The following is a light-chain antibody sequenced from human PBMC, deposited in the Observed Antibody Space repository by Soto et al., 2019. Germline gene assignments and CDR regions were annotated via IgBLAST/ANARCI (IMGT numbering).Light chain of an antibody. CDR2: KAS. CDR3: QQYYSRVT. Sequence: DIQMTQSPSTLSASVGDRVTITCRANQSISSWLAWYQRRPGKAPRLLISKASSLESGVPSRFSGGGFGTEFILTISSLQPDDFATYYCQQYYSRVTFGQGTTVEIK. J-gene: IGKJ1*01. V-gene: IGKV1-5*03. CDR1: QSISSW.